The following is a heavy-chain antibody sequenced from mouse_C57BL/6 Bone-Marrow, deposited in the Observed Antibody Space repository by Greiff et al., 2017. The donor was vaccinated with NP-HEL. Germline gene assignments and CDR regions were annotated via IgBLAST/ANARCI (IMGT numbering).Heavy chain of an antibody. CDR1: GYTFTSYW. J-gene: IGHJ3*01. V-gene: IGHV1-55*01. D-gene: IGHD2-10*01. CDR2: IYPGSGST. CDR3: ARAYYGRPWFAY. Sequence: VQLQQPGAELVKPGASVKMSCKASGYTFTSYWITWVKQRPGQGLEWIGDIYPGSGSTNYNAKFKSKATLTVDTSSSTAYMQLSSLTSEDSAVYYCARAYYGRPWFAYWGQGTLVTVSA.